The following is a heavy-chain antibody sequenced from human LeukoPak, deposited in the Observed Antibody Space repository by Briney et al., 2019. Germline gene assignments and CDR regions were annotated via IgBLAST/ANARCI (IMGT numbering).Heavy chain of an antibody. CDR2: LSFSGDDT. V-gene: IGHV3-23*01. CDR3: ARRAGAYSHPYYY. Sequence: GGSLRLSCAASGFIFNNYVMAWVRQAPGKGLEWVSALSFSGDDTRYADSVKGRFTISRDNSKNTLYLQMNSLRAEDTAVYYCARRAGAYSHPYYYWGQGTLVTVSS. J-gene: IGHJ4*02. D-gene: IGHD2-15*01. CDR1: GFIFNNYV.